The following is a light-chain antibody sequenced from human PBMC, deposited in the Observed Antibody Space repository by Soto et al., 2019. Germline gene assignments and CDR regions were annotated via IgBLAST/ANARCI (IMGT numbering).Light chain of an antibody. Sequence: EIVLTQSPATLSLSPGERATLSCRASQSVSSYLAWYQQKPVQAPRLLIYDASNRATGIPARFIGSGSGTDFTLTISSLEPADFAVYYCQQRGNWPPTFGGGTKVEIK. CDR3: QQRGNWPPT. CDR1: QSVSSY. J-gene: IGKJ4*01. V-gene: IGKV3-11*01. CDR2: DAS.